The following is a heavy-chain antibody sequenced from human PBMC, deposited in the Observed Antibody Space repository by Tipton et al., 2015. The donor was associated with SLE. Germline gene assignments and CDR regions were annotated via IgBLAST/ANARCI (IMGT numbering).Heavy chain of an antibody. D-gene: IGHD6-25*01. V-gene: IGHV1-18*01. CDR1: GGTFSIHA. Sequence: QSGAEMKKPGSSVKVSCKASGGTFSIHAISWVRQAPGQGLEWMGWISAYNGNTNYPQKLQGRVTMTTDTSTSTAYMELRSLRSDDTAVYYCARVTYLEQRPDYWGQGTLVTVSS. CDR2: ISAYNGNT. CDR3: ARVTYLEQRPDY. J-gene: IGHJ4*02.